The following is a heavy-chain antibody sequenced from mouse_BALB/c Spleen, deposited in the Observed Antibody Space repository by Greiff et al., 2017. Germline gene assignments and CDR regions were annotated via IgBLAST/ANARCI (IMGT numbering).Heavy chain of an antibody. D-gene: IGHD2-14*01. V-gene: IGHV1-69*02. Sequence: VQLQQPGAELVKPGASVKLSCKASGYTFTSYWMHWVKQRPGQGLEWIGEIDPSDSYTNYNQKFKGKATLTVDKSSSTAYMQLSSLTSEDSAVYYCAREGYEGYWGQGTTRTVSS. CDR3: AREGYEGY. J-gene: IGHJ2*01. CDR2: IDPSDSYT. CDR1: GYTFTSYW.